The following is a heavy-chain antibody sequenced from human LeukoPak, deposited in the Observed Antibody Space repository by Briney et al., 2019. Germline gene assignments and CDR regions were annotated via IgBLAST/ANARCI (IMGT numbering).Heavy chain of an antibody. CDR1: GFPFHTYD. V-gene: IGHV3-30*03. CDR2: ISYDGSEK. Sequence: PGGSLRLSCKASGFPFHTYDMHWVRRAPGKGLEWVAYISYDGSEKYYADSVKGRFTISRENSNDTVSVHMSSLRPEDTAVYYCARGDYPYYYYYYMDVWGKGATVTVSS. J-gene: IGHJ6*03. CDR3: ARGDYPYYYYYYMDV. D-gene: IGHD4-11*01.